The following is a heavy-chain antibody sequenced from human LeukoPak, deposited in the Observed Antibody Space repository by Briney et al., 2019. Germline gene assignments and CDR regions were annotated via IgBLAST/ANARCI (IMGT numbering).Heavy chain of an antibody. CDR3: ARTNSPMVRGVPFDY. V-gene: IGHV4-39*07. CDR2: IYYSGST. D-gene: IGHD3-10*01. Sequence: SETLSLTCTVSGGSISSSSYYWGWIRQPPGKGLEWIGSIYYSGSTYYNPSLKSRVTISVDTSKNQFSLKLSSVTAADTAVYYCARTNSPMVRGVPFDYWGQGTLVTVSS. CDR1: GGSISSSSYY. J-gene: IGHJ4*02.